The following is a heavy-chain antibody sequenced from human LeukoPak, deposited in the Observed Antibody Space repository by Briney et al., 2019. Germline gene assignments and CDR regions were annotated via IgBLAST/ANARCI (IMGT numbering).Heavy chain of an antibody. J-gene: IGHJ4*02. V-gene: IGHV3-15*01. CDR2: IKSKTDGGTT. Sequence: GGSLRLSCAASGFTFSNAWMSWVRQAPGKGLEWVGRIKSKTDGGTTDYAAPVKGRFTISRDDSKNTLYLQMNSLKTEDTAVYYCTTDWQITMVRGVINLDYWGQGTVVTVS. D-gene: IGHD3-10*01. CDR1: GFTFSNAW. CDR3: TTDWQITMVRGVINLDY.